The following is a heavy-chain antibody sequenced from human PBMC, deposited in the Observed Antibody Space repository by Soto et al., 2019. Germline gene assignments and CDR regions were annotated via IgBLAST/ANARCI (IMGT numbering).Heavy chain of an antibody. CDR3: ARQGFGPLHGLVDV. V-gene: IGHV4-59*08. Sequence: QVQLQESGPGLVKPWETLSLSCTVSGGSISSYYWSWIRLPPGKPMEWIRYVHHSWGSSYNPSLQSRVDISLDTSTSLFSLELTSVTAADAAVYYCARQGFGPLHGLVDVWGQGTTVIVSS. J-gene: IGHJ6*02. CDR1: GGSISSYY. CDR2: VHHSWGS. D-gene: IGHD3-10*01.